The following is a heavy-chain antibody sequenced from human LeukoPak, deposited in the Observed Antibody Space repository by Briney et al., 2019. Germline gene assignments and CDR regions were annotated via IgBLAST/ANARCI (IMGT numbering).Heavy chain of an antibody. CDR2: IYSGGTT. D-gene: IGHD6-13*01. CDR3: TRAPYSSSWYSDC. V-gene: IGHV3-66*01. CDR1: GFTFSTYW. J-gene: IGHJ4*02. Sequence: GGSLRLSCAASGFTFSTYWMSWVRQAPGKGLEWVSVIYSGGTTYYADSVTGRFTISRDNSKNTLYLQMSSLRAEDTAVYYCTRAPYSSSWYSDCWGQGTLVTVSS.